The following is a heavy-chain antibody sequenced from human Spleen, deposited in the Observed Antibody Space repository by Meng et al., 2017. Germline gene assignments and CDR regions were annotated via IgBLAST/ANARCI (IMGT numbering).Heavy chain of an antibody. CDR2: INPKSGDT. CDR3: ARDEDISAAGYLFGDY. Sequence: ASVKVSCKASGYAFSGYYMHWVRRAPGQGLEWMGRINPKSGDTHYAQKFQARVTMTGDTSISTAYVELSGLTSDDTAVYYCARDEDISAAGYLFGDYWGHGTLVTVSS. V-gene: IGHV1-2*06. CDR1: GYAFSGYY. J-gene: IGHJ4*01. D-gene: IGHD6-13*01.